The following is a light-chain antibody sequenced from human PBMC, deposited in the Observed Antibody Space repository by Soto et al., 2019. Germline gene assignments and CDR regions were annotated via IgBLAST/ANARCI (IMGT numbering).Light chain of an antibody. CDR1: SSDVGGYKY. CDR3: SSYTSGSTLYV. Sequence: QSALTQPASVSGSPGQSITISCTATSSDVGGYKYVSWYQQHPGKAPKLMIYDVSNRPSGVSNRFSGSKSGNTASLTISGLQAEDEADYYCSSYTSGSTLYVFGTGTKVTVL. V-gene: IGLV2-14*01. CDR2: DVS. J-gene: IGLJ1*01.